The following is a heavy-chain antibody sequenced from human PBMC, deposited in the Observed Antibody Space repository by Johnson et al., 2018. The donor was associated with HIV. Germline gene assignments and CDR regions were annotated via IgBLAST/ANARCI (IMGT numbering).Heavy chain of an antibody. D-gene: IGHD3-22*01. Sequence: EQLVESGGGLIQPGGSLRLSCAASGFTVSSNYMSWVRQAPGKGLEWVSGITSNSGRIAYADSVKGRFTISRDNAKNSLYLQMNSLRAEDTALYYCTKVVGSYYYDSSGEAFDIWGQGTMVTVSS. J-gene: IGHJ3*02. CDR2: TSNSGRI. CDR1: GFTVSSNY. V-gene: IGHV3-53*01. CDR3: TKVVGSYYYDSSGEAFDI.